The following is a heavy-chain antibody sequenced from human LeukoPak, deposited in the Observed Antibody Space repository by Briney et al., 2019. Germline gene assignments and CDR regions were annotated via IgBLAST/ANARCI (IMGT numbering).Heavy chain of an antibody. CDR3: ARRYCSSTSCYYDY. V-gene: IGHV3-30*03. D-gene: IGHD2-2*01. J-gene: IGHJ4*02. Sequence: GGSLRLSCAASGFPFSGYGMNWVRQAPGKGLEWVTVISDDARNEDYADSVKGGFTISRDNSKNILYLQMNSLRVEDTAVYYCARRYCSSTSCYYDYWGQGTLVTVSS. CDR2: ISDDARNE. CDR1: GFPFSGYG.